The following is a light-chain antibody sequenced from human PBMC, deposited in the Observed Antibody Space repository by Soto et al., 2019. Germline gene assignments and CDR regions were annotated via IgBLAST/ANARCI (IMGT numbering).Light chain of an antibody. CDR3: QQYNNWPEK. CDR1: QSVSST. Sequence: EIVMTQSPATLSVSPGERATLSCRASQSVSSTLAWYQQKPGQAPRLLIYGASTRATGIPARFSGSGSGTEFTLTISSLQSEGFAVYYCQQYNNWPEKFGQGTKVDI. CDR2: GAS. V-gene: IGKV3-15*01. J-gene: IGKJ1*01.